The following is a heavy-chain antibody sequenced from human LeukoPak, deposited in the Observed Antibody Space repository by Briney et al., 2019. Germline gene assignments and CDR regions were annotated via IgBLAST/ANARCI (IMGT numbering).Heavy chain of an antibody. CDR3: ASDRDYDILTGHFDY. CDR1: GYTFTGYS. J-gene: IGHJ4*02. CDR2: INPKSGDT. V-gene: IGHV1-2*02. D-gene: IGHD3-9*01. Sequence: ASVKVSCKASGYTFTGYSMHWVRQAPGQGLEWMGWINPKSGDTYYAQKFQGRVTMTRDTSISTVYVELSRLGSDDTAVYYCASDRDYDILTGHFDYWGQGTLVTVSS.